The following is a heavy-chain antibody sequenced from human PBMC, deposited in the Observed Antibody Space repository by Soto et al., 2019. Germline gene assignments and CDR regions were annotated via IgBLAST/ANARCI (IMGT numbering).Heavy chain of an antibody. Sequence: QVQLVQSGAEVKKPGSSVKVSCKTSGGTFSSYAISWVRQAPGQGLEWMGGIIPMFGTANYAQKFQGRVTITADESTRTAYMELRSLRSEETAVYYCARSRANYYDSRGYYYSTFDYWGQGTLVTVSS. V-gene: IGHV1-69*12. CDR2: IIPMFGTA. CDR1: GGTFSSYA. CDR3: ARSRANYYDSRGYYYSTFDY. D-gene: IGHD3-22*01. J-gene: IGHJ4*02.